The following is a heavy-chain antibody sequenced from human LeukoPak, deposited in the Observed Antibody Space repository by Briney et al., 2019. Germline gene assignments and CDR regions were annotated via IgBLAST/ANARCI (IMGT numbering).Heavy chain of an antibody. D-gene: IGHD3-10*01. CDR1: GFTLSTHW. CDR2: IKQDGREE. V-gene: IGHV3-7*01. J-gene: IGHJ3*02. CDR3: TRDKVVRGVISDVFDI. Sequence: GGSLRLSCAASGFTLSTHWMSWVRQAPGKGLEWVANIKQDGREEYYVDSVMGRFTISRDNAKNSLYLQMDSLRVEDTAVYYCTRDKVVRGVISDVFDIWGRGTMVTVSS.